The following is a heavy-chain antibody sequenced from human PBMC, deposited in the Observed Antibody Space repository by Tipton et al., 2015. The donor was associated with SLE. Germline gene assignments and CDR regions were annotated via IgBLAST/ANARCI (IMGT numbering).Heavy chain of an antibody. D-gene: IGHD3-22*01. CDR2: IYYRGST. V-gene: IGHV4-59*01. CDR3: ARDSSGGYNWFDP. CDR1: GGSISSYY. J-gene: IGHJ5*02. Sequence: TLFLTCTVSGGSISSYYWSWIRQPPGKGLEWIGYIYYRGSTNYNPSLKSRVTISVDTSKNQFSLKLSSVTAADTAVYYCARDSSGGYNWFDPWGQGTLVTVSS.